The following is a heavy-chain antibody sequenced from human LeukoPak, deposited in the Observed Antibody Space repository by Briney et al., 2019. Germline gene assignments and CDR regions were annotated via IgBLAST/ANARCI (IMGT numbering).Heavy chain of an antibody. D-gene: IGHD3-10*01. Sequence: PSETLSLTCTVSGGSISTYYWSWIRQPPEKGLEWIGDVYHSGGTNYNPSPKSRVTISVDTSKNQFSLRLTSVTAADTAVYYCARVTPSFAHNWFDPWGQGTLVTVSS. CDR3: ARVTPSFAHNWFDP. V-gene: IGHV4-59*12. J-gene: IGHJ5*02. CDR1: GGSISTYY. CDR2: VYHSGGT.